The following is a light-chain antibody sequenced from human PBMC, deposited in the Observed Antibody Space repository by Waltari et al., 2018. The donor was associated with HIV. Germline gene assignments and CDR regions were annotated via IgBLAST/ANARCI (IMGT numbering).Light chain of an antibody. CDR2: EVT. J-gene: IGLJ1*01. CDR3: SSSTTTTTLGL. Sequence: QSALTQPASVSGSPGQSITISCTGTTSDVGGYHYVSWYQQHPGKAPKLLIYEVTNRPSGVSNRFSGSKSDSTASLTISGLQAEDEAEYYCSSSTTTTTLGLFGTGTKVTVL. CDR1: TSDVGGYHY. V-gene: IGLV2-14*03.